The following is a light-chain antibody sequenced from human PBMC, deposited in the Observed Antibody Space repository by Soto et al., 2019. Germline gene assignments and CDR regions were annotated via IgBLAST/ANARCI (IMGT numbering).Light chain of an antibody. Sequence: DIQMTQSPASLSASVGDSVTITCRASQSISTYLSWYQQKPGKAPKFLISGASSLQSGVPSRFSGSGSGTDFALTISTLQPEDYATYYCQQSYKAPLTFGGGTKVDI. CDR3: QQSYKAPLT. CDR1: QSISTY. J-gene: IGKJ4*01. V-gene: IGKV1-39*01. CDR2: GAS.